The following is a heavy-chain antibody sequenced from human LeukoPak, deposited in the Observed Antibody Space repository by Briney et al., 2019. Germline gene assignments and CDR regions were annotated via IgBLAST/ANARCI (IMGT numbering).Heavy chain of an antibody. CDR1: GFTFSSYW. V-gene: IGHV3-7*01. Sequence: QPGGSLRLSCAASGFTFSSYWMSWVRQAPGKGLEWVANIKQDGSEKYYVDSVKGRFTISRDNAKNSLYLQMNSLRAEDTAVYYCASLLSGSNQINDYWGQGTLVTVSS. CDR2: IKQDGSEK. CDR3: ASLLSGSNQINDY. J-gene: IGHJ4*02. D-gene: IGHD1-26*01.